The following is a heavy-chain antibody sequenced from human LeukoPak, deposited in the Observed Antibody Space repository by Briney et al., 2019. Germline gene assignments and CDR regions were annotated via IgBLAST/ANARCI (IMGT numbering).Heavy chain of an antibody. Sequence: GGSLRLSCAASGFTFSSYEMNWVRQAPGKGLGWVSYISSSGSTIYYADSVKGRFTISRDNAKNSLFLQMNSLRAEDTAVYYCARCVEMATIDYWGQGTLVTVSS. CDR2: ISSSGSTI. CDR1: GFTFSSYE. J-gene: IGHJ4*02. D-gene: IGHD5-24*01. V-gene: IGHV3-48*03. CDR3: ARCVEMATIDY.